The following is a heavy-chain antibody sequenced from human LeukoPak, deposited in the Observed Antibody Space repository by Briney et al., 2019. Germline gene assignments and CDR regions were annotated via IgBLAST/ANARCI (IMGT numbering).Heavy chain of an antibody. CDR2: ISSSSSYI. V-gene: IGHV3-21*01. CDR1: GFTFSSYS. D-gene: IGHD3-22*01. Sequence: GGSLRLSCAASGFTFSSYSMNWVRQAPGKGLEWVSSISSSSSYIYYADSVKGRFTISRDNAKNSLYLQMNSLRAEDTAVYYCARDSNYYDSSGYYLWGQGTLVTVSS. J-gene: IGHJ4*02. CDR3: ARDSNYYDSSGYYL.